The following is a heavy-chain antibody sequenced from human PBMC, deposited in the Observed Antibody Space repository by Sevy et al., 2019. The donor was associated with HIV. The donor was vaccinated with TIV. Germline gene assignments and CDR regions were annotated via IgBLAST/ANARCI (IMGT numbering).Heavy chain of an antibody. D-gene: IGHD2-21*01. J-gene: IGHJ4*02. V-gene: IGHV3-7*01. CDR1: GFTFSDDY. Sequence: GGSLRLSCAASGFTFSDDYMGWVRQAPGKGLEWVANVNQDGSQKHYVGSAKGRFSVSRDNAKNSVYLQMNRLRVDDTGIYYCARELWPGDYWGQGTLVTVSS. CDR3: ARELWPGDY. CDR2: VNQDGSQK.